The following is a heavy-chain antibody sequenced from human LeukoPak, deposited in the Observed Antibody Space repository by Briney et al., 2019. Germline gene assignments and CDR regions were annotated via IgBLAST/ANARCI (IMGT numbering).Heavy chain of an antibody. CDR1: AGSIRNFY. D-gene: IGHD3-10*01. CDR2: IYTSGRT. CDR3: ARVVQNSGTIDY. Sequence: SETLSLTCTVSAGSIRNFYWTWIRQPAGKGLEWIGRIYTSGRTNYNPSLKSRVTISVDTSKNQFSLKLSSVTAADSALYYCARVVQNSGTIDYWGQGTLVTVSS. J-gene: IGHJ4*02. V-gene: IGHV4-4*07.